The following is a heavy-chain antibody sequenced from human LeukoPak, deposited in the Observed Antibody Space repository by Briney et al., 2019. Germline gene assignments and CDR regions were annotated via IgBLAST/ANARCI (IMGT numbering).Heavy chain of an antibody. J-gene: IGHJ3*02. CDR3: ARAPLYYYDSSGSGAFDI. D-gene: IGHD3-22*01. CDR2: INPSGGST. Sequence: ASVKVSCKASGYTFTSYYMHWVRQAPGQGLEWMGIINPSGGSTSYAQKFQGRVTMTRDMSTSTVYMELSSLRSEDTAVYYCARAPLYYYDSSGSGAFDIWGQGTMVTVPS. V-gene: IGHV1-46*01. CDR1: GYTFTSYY.